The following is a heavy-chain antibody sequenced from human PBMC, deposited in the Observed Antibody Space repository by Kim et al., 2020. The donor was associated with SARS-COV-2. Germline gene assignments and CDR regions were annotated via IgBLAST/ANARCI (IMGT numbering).Heavy chain of an antibody. Sequence: GESLQISCKGSGYSFTSYWIGWVRQMPGKGLEWMGIIYPGDSDTRYSPSFQGQVTISADKSISTAYLQWSSLKASDTAMYYCASGSSTPDYYYYYGMDVWGQGTTVTVSS. CDR1: GYSFTSYW. CDR2: IYPGDSDT. D-gene: IGHD6-13*01. J-gene: IGHJ6*02. CDR3: ASGSSTPDYYYYYGMDV. V-gene: IGHV5-51*01.